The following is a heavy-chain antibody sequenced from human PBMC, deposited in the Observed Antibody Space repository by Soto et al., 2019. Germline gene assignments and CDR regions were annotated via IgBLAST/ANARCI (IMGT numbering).Heavy chain of an antibody. J-gene: IGHJ3*02. D-gene: IGHD1-26*01. V-gene: IGHV4-34*02. Sequence: QVQLQQRGAGLLKPSETLSLTCAVLGGSFSDYYWTWIRQPPGKGLEWIGEINHSGSTSYNPSLKSRLNLSVDKSTKEFSLNLSSVTAADTAAYHCVRGRAFMSRVAFDIWGQGTMVTVSS. CDR3: VRGRAFMSRVAFDI. CDR1: GGSFSDYY. CDR2: INHSGST.